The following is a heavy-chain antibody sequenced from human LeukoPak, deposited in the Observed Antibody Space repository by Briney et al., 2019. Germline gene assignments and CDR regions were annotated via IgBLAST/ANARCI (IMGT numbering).Heavy chain of an antibody. V-gene: IGHV3-11*01. CDR1: GFIFSEYY. D-gene: IGHD2-2*02. Sequence: GGSLRLSCAASGFIFSEYYMSWIRQAPGKGLEWVPYISGSRNIMYCADSVKGRFTISRDNDKNPLFLQMTSLRAEDTAMYYCASHAMTSIRYFPLWGRGTLVTVSS. J-gene: IGHJ2*01. CDR2: ISGSRNIM. CDR3: ASHAMTSIRYFPL.